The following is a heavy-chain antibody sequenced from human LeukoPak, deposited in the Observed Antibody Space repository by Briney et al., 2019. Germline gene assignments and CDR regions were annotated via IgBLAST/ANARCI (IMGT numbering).Heavy chain of an antibody. CDR2: ISSSSSYI. V-gene: IGHV3-21*01. J-gene: IGHJ4*02. D-gene: IGHD2-21*02. Sequence: GGSLRLSCEASGFTLSSYWMSWVRQAPGKGLEWVSSISSSSSYIYYADSVKGRFTISRDNAKNSLYLQMNSLRAEDTAVYYCAKRAGGDWFDYWGQGTLVTVSS. CDR3: AKRAGGDWFDY. CDR1: GFTLSSYW.